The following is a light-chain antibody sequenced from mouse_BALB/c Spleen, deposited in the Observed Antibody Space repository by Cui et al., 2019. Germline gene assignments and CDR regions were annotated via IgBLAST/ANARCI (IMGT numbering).Light chain of an antibody. CDR3: QQYYSYTPLT. CDR2: WAS. J-gene: IGKJ5*01. V-gene: IGKV8-30*01. Sequence: DIAMSQPPSSLVVPVGEKVIMSCKSSQSFLYSSNQKNCLGWYQEKPGQAPKLLIDWASTRESGVPDRFTGSGSGTDFTLTISSVKAEDRAVYYCQQYYSYTPLTFGAGTKLELK. CDR1: QSFLYSSNQKNC.